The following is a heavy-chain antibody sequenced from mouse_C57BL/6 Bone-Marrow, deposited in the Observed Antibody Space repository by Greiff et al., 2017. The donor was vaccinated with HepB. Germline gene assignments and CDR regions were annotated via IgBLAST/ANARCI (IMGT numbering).Heavy chain of an antibody. CDR3: TTVVAKVDY. J-gene: IGHJ2*01. V-gene: IGHV14-4*01. Sequence: VQLKESGAELVRPGASVKLSCTASGFNIKDDYMHWVKQRPEQGLEWIGWIDPENGDTEYASKFKGKATITADTSSNTAYLQLSSLASEDTAVYYCTTVVAKVDYWGQGTTLTVSS. D-gene: IGHD1-1*01. CDR1: GFNIKDDY. CDR2: IDPENGDT.